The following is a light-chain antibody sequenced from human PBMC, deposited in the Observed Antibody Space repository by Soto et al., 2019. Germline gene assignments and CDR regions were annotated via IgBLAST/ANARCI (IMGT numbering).Light chain of an antibody. V-gene: IGLV2-14*01. CDR2: EVT. CDR1: SSDVGGYNF. Sequence: QSVLTQPASVSGSPGQSITISCTGTSSDVGGYNFVSWYQQYPGKAPKLIIYEVTDRPSGVSNRFSGSKSGSTASLTISGLQAEDEADYYCSSYIRRNTLAFGGGTKLTVL. J-gene: IGLJ2*01. CDR3: SSYIRRNTLA.